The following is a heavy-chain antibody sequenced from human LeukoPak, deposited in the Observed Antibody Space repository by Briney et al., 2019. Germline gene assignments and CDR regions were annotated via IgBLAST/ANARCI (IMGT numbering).Heavy chain of an antibody. D-gene: IGHD3-22*01. J-gene: IGHJ3*02. CDR2: IVVGSGNT. CDR1: GFTFSTSG. CDR3: AAELSYYYDSSGYYFDAFDI. Sequence: ASVKVSCKTSGFTFSTSGIQWVRQARGQRLEWIGWIVVGSGNTKYAQKFQERVTITRDMCTSTAYMELSSLRSEDTAVYYCAAELSYYYDSSGYYFDAFDIWGQGTMVTVSS. V-gene: IGHV1-58*02.